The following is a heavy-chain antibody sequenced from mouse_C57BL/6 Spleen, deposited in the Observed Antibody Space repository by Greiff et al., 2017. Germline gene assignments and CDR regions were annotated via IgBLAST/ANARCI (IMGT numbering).Heavy chain of an antibody. CDR3: ARRDYYGSSYGYFDY. Sequence: VQLQQSGPELVKPGASVKIPCKASGYTFTDYNMDWVKQSHGKSLEWIGDINPNNGGTIYNQKFKGKATLTVDKSSSTAYMELRSLTSEDTAVDYCARRDYYGSSYGYFDYWGKGTTLTVSS. CDR1: GYTFTDYN. D-gene: IGHD1-1*01. V-gene: IGHV1-18*01. J-gene: IGHJ2*01. CDR2: INPNNGGT.